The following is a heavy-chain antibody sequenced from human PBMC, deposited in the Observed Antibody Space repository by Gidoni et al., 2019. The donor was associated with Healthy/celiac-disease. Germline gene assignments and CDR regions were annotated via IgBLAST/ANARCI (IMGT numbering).Heavy chain of an antibody. J-gene: IGHJ3*02. CDR2: INPNSGGT. D-gene: IGHD1-26*01. CDR3: ARDSRSSGSYFKGDAFDI. CDR1: GYTFTGYP. Sequence: QVQLVPSGAEVKKPGASVKVSCKASGYTFTGYPMHWVRQAPGQGLEWMGWINPNSGGTNYAQKFQGWVTMTRDTSISTAYMELSRLRSDDTAVYYWARDSRSSGSYFKGDAFDIWGQGTMVTVSS. V-gene: IGHV1-2*04.